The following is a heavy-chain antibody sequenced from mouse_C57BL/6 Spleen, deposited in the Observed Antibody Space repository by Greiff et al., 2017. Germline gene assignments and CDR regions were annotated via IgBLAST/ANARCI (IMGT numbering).Heavy chain of an antibody. CDR2: IYPRSGNT. CDR3: ARYDYDAGGFAY. J-gene: IGHJ3*01. D-gene: IGHD2-4*01. Sequence: QVQLQQSGAELARPGASVKLSCKASGYTFTSYGISWVKQRTGQGLEWIGEIYPRSGNTYYNEKFKGKATLTADKSSSTAYMELRSLTSEDSAVYFCARYDYDAGGFAYWGQGTLVTVSA. V-gene: IGHV1-81*01. CDR1: GYTFTSYG.